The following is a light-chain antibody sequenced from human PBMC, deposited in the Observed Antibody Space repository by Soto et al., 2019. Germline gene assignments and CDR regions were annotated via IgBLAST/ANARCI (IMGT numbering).Light chain of an antibody. CDR3: CSYAGTYTGV. V-gene: IGLV2-8*01. Sequence: QSVLTQPPSASGSPGQSVTISCTGTSSDIGGYDYVSWHQQYPGKAPKLMIYDVTKRPSGVPDRFSGSKSGNTASLTISGLQAEDEADYYCCSYAGTYTGVFGTGTKLTVL. J-gene: IGLJ1*01. CDR2: DVT. CDR1: SSDIGGYDY.